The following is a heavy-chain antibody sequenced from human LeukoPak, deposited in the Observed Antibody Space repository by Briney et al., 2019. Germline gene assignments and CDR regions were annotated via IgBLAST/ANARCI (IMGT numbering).Heavy chain of an antibody. J-gene: IGHJ4*02. V-gene: IGHV3-49*03. CDR3: TRDSRYTTEGFDY. Sequence: GGSLRLSCTASGFTFGGYTMIWFRQAPGKGLEWVAFIRSKAYSGKTEYAASVKGRFTISRDDSNSSAYLEMKSLKTEDTGVYYCTRDSRYTTEGFDYWGQGTLVTVSS. D-gene: IGHD1-14*01. CDR2: IRSKAYSGKT. CDR1: GFTFGGYT.